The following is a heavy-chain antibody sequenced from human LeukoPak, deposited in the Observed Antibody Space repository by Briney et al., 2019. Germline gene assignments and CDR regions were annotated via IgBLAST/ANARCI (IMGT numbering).Heavy chain of an antibody. CDR2: IYYSGST. J-gene: IGHJ4*02. CDR1: GDSIGSSTYN. V-gene: IGHV4-39*01. D-gene: IGHD4-17*01. Sequence: PSETLSLTCTVSGDSIGSSTYNWGWIRQPPGKGLEWIGNIYYSGSTRYNPSLKSRVTISLDTSKNQFSLKLSSVTAADTAVYYCARQVHMTTVTTHFDYWGQGTLVTVSS. CDR3: ARQVHMTTVTTHFDY.